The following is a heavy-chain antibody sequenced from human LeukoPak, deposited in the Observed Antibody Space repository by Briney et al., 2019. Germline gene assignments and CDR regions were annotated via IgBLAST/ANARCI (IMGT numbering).Heavy chain of an antibody. CDR2: IIPIFGTS. Sequence: SVKVSCKASGGTFSSYAISWVRQAPGQGLEWMGRIIPIFGTSNYAQKFQGRVTITTDESTSTAYMELSSLRSEDTAVYYCARPSYYYDSSGYSKGAFDIWGQGTMVTVSS. CDR3: ARPSYYYDSSGYSKGAFDI. D-gene: IGHD3-22*01. CDR1: GGTFSSYA. V-gene: IGHV1-69*05. J-gene: IGHJ3*02.